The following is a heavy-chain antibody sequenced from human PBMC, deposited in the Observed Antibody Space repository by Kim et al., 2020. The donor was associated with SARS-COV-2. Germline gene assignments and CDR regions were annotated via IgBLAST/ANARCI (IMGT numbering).Heavy chain of an antibody. J-gene: IGHJ3*02. CDR3: ARDSHDFDWLFGAFDI. Sequence: GGSLRLSCAASGFTFSSYSMNWVRQAPGKGLEWVSSISSSSSYIYYADSVKGRFTISRDNAKNSLYLQMNSLRAEDTAVYYCARDSHDFDWLFGAFDIWGQGTMVTVSS. D-gene: IGHD3-9*01. CDR2: ISSSSSYI. V-gene: IGHV3-21*01. CDR1: GFTFSSYS.